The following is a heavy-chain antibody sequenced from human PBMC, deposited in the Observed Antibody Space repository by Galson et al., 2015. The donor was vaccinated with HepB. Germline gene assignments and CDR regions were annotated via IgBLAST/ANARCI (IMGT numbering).Heavy chain of an antibody. CDR1: GYTFTSYA. V-gene: IGHV7-4-1*02. Sequence: SVKVSCKASGYTFTSYAMNWVRPAPGQGLEWMGRNSTNTGNPTYAQGLTGRFVYSLDTSVSTAYLQISSLKAEVTAVYYCARGKVVAYWGQGTLVTVSS. CDR3: ARGKVVAY. CDR2: NSTNTGNP. J-gene: IGHJ4*02. D-gene: IGHD2-15*01.